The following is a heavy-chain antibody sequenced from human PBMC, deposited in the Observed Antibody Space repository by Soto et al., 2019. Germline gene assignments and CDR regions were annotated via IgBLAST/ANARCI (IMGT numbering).Heavy chain of an antibody. CDR2: ISYDGSNK. CDR3: ARVTIAVAGTAGYFEL. V-gene: IGHV3-30-3*01. CDR1: GFTFSSYA. D-gene: IGHD6-19*01. J-gene: IGHJ2*01. Sequence: QVQLVESGGGVVQPGRSLRLSCAASGFTFSSYAMHWVRQAPGKGLEWVAVISYDGSNKYYADSVKGRFTISRDNSKNTLYLPMISLRAEDTALYYCARVTIAVAGTAGYFELWGRGTLVTVSS.